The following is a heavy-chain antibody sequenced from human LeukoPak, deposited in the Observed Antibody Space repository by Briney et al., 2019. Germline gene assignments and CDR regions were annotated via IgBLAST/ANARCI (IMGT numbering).Heavy chain of an antibody. D-gene: IGHD6-19*01. Sequence: GGSLRLSCAASGFTFSKSAMSWVRQAPGKGLEWVANIKQDGSEKYYVDSVKGRFTISRDNAKNSLYLQMNSLRAEDTAVYYCARVGAVAWNFDYWGQGTLVTVSS. CDR1: GFTFSKSA. V-gene: IGHV3-7*01. CDR3: ARVGAVAWNFDY. CDR2: IKQDGSEK. J-gene: IGHJ4*02.